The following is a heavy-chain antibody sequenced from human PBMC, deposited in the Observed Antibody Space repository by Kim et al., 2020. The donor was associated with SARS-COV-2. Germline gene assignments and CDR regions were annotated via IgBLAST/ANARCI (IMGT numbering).Heavy chain of an antibody. J-gene: IGHJ4*02. V-gene: IGHV3-9*01. CDR2: NRSSI. CDR3: ASTFDY. Sequence: NRSSIGYADTVKGRFSISRDNAKNSLYLQMNSLRAEDTALYYCASTFDYWGQGTLVTVSS.